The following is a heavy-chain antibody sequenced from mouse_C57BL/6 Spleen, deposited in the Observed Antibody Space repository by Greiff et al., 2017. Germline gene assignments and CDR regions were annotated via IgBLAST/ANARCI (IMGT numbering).Heavy chain of an antibody. CDR3: ARSTAEGYFDY. CDR1: GYTFTSYT. V-gene: IGHV1-4*01. J-gene: IGHJ2*01. CDR2: INPSSGYT. Sequence: QVQLQQSGAELARPGASVKMSCKASGYTFTSYTMHWVKQRPGQGLEWIGYINPSSGYTKYNQKFKDKATLTADKSSSTAYMQLSSLTSEDSAVYYCARSTAEGYFDYWGQGTTPTVSS. D-gene: IGHD3-2*02.